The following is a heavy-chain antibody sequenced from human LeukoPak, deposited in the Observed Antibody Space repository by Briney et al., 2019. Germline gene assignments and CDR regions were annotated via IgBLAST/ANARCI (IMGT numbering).Heavy chain of an antibody. CDR2: IYYSGST. J-gene: IGHJ3*02. CDR3: ARVGYSSSWYAAPGAFDI. D-gene: IGHD6-13*01. CDR1: GGSISSYY. V-gene: IGHV4-59*01. Sequence: SETLSLTCTVSGGSISSYYWSWIRQPPGKGLEWIGYIYYSGSTNYNPSLKSRVTISVDTSKNQYSLTLSSVTAADTAVYYCARVGYSSSWYAAPGAFDIWGQGTMVTVSS.